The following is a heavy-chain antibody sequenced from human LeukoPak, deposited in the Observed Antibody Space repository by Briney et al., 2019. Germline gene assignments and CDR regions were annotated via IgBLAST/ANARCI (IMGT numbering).Heavy chain of an antibody. V-gene: IGHV3-23*01. CDR3: AKGRWLQYRRGIFDY. CDR2: ISGSGGST. Sequence: PGGSLRLSCAASGFTFSSYAMSWVRQAPGKGLEWVSAISGSGGSTYYADSVKGRFTISRDNSKNTLYLQMNSLRAEGTAVYYCAKGRWLQYRRGIFDYWGQGTLVTVSS. D-gene: IGHD5-24*01. CDR1: GFTFSSYA. J-gene: IGHJ4*02.